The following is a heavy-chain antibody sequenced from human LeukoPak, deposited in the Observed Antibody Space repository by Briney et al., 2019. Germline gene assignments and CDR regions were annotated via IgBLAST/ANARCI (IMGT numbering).Heavy chain of an antibody. CDR2: IGGSGGST. CDR1: GFIFSNYA. V-gene: IGHV3-23*01. Sequence: GGSLRLSCAASGFIFSNYAMSWVRQAPGKGLEWVSTIGGSGGSTYYADSVKGRFTISRDNSKNTLYLQMNSLRAEDTAVYYCARDKYSYGYWAFDYWGQGTLVTVSS. D-gene: IGHD5-18*01. CDR3: ARDKYSYGYWAFDY. J-gene: IGHJ4*02.